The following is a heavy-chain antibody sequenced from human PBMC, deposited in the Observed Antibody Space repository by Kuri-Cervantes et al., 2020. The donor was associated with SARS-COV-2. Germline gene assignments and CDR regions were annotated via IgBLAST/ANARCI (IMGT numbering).Heavy chain of an antibody. CDR2: IYYSGST. V-gene: IGHV4-39*07. CDR3: ARDRLGRYYFDY. D-gene: IGHD7-27*01. CDR1: GFTFSSYE. J-gene: IGHJ4*02. Sequence: ESLKISCAASGFTFSSYEMNWVRQAPGKGLEWIGSIYYSGSTYYNPSLKSRVTISVDTSKHQFSLKLSSVTAADTAVYYCARDRLGRYYFDYWGQGTLVTVSS.